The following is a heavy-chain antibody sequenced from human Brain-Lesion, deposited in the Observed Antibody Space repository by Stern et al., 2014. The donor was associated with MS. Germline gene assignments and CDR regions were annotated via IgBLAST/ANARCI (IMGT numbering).Heavy chain of an antibody. V-gene: IGHV5-51*03. CDR3: ARSPATPSGYDRFDY. J-gene: IGHJ4*02. CDR1: GYLFDDYW. CDR2: IFPRDSNT. D-gene: IGHD5-12*01. Sequence: EVQLVESGAEVKKPGESLKISCEASGYLFDDYWIGWVRQMSGRGLELVAIIFPRDSNTRYSPSVQGQVTIPADKSISTAYLQWSSLRAADTAMYYGARSPATPSGYDRFDYWGQGALVTVSS.